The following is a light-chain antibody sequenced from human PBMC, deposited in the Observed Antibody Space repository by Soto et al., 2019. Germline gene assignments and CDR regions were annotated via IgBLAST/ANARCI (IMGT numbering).Light chain of an antibody. Sequence: LTQAPATLSFFPGPRASFSCRASPSVSSSFLAWYQQKPGQAPRLLIYGASSRATGIPDGFSGSGSGTDFTLTISRLEPEDFAVYYCHQYGSSPATFGQGTKVDIK. CDR2: GAS. CDR1: PSVSSSF. CDR3: HQYGSSPAT. V-gene: IGKV3-20*01. J-gene: IGKJ1*01.